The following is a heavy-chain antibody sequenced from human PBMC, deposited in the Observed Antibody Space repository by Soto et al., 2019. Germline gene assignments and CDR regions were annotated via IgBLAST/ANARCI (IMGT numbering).Heavy chain of an antibody. CDR3: AREMGTWLLNAVLDP. J-gene: IGHJ5*02. Sequence: SETLSLTCTVSGYPITSHCWSWIRQPPGRGLQLIGHLCYSGNTNYNPSLKSRVTISGDTSKNQFSLNLSSVTAADTAVYYCAREMGTWLLNAVLDPWGLVTLVTVSS. CDR2: LCYSGNT. D-gene: IGHD3-9*01. V-gene: IGHV4-59*11. CDR1: GYPITSHC.